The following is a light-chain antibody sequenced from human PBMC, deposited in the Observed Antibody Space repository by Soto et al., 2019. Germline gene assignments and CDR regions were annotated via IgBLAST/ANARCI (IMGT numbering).Light chain of an antibody. CDR2: LGS. CDR3: VQALQTPFT. Sequence: DVVMTQSPLSLPVTPGEPASISCRSSQSLLHSNGYKYLDWYLQKPGQSPQLLIYLGSNRASGVPDRFSGSGSGTDFTLKISRVEAEDVGVYYCVQALQTPFTFGPGTKVDIK. J-gene: IGKJ3*01. CDR1: QSLLHSNGYKY. V-gene: IGKV2-28*01.